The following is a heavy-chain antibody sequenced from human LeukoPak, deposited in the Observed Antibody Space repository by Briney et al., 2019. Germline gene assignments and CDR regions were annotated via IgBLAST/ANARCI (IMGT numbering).Heavy chain of an antibody. CDR2: INPKSGGT. V-gene: IGHV1-2*06. D-gene: IGHD3-9*01. J-gene: IGHJ5*02. Sequence: ASVKVSCKASGYTFTGYYIHWVRQAPGEGREWMGRINPKSGGTNYAQQFQGRVSMTRDTSISTADMVLSRLRSDETAVCYCARVGERYFDWLWWFYPWGQGALVSVSS. CDR1: GYTFTGYY. CDR3: ARVGERYFDWLWWFYP.